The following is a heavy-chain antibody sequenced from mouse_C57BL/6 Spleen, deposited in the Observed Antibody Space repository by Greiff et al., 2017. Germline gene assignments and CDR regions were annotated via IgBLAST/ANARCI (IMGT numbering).Heavy chain of an antibody. CDR1: GYTFTDYY. V-gene: IGHV1-26*01. J-gene: IGHJ3*01. CDR2: INPNNGGT. CDR3: AGSAYYYGSSPAWFAY. Sequence: EVQLQQSGPELVKPGASVKISCKASGYTFTDYYMNWVKQSHGKSLEWIGGINPNNGGTSYNQKFKGKATLTVDKSSSTAYMELRSLTSEDSAVYYGAGSAYYYGSSPAWFAYWGQGTLVTVSA. D-gene: IGHD1-1*01.